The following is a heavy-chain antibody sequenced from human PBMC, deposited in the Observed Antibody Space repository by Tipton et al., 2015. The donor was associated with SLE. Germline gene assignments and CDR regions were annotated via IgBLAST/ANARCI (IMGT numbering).Heavy chain of an antibody. CDR3: ARDRSNIVVVPAAIGGDYYYGMDV. CDR2: IKQDGSEK. V-gene: IGHV3-7*03. CDR1: GFTFSSYW. J-gene: IGHJ6*02. D-gene: IGHD2-2*02. Sequence: SLRLSCAASGFTFSSYWMSWVRQAPGKGLEWVANIKQDGSEKYYVDSVKGRFTISRDNAKNSLYLQMNSLRAEDTAVYYCARDRSNIVVVPAAIGGDYYYGMDVWGQGTTVTVSS.